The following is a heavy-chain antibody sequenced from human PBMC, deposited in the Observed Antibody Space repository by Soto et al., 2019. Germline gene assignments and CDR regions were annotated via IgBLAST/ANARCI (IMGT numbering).Heavy chain of an antibody. D-gene: IGHD3-10*01. CDR3: AKDRAPVVLRGEDY. CDR1: GFTFSSYS. V-gene: IGHV3-23*01. CDR2: ISGSGGST. Sequence: GGSLRLSCAASGFTFSSYSMNWVRQAPGKGLEWVSAISGSGGSTYYADSVKGRFTISRDNSKNTLYLQMNSLKAEDTAVYYCAKDRAPVVLRGEDYWGQGTLVTVSS. J-gene: IGHJ4*02.